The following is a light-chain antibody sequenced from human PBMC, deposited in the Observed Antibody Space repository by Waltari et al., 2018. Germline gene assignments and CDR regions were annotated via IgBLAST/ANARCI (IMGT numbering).Light chain of an antibody. CDR2: EDT. V-gene: IGLV3-10*01. CDR3: YSAERSGNHKGI. Sequence: SYEPTQPPSVSVSPGQAAMTPCPGDSLPRKNAYLHQRKAGQAPVLVICEDTKRPSGSPERLSGSSSGTMATLNIRAAQVGDEADYYGYSAERSGNHKGIFGGGTKVAVL. J-gene: IGLJ2*01. CDR1: SLPRKN.